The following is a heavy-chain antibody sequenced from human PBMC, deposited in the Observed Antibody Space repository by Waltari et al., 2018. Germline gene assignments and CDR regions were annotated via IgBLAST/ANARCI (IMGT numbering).Heavy chain of an antibody. CDR2: VHHSGKT. V-gene: IGHV4-4*02. J-gene: IGHJ4*02. CDR3: AGDRAIGLFFDY. D-gene: IGHD2-2*01. CDR1: GDSISGNYW. Sequence: QVQLQESGQGLVKPSGTLSPPCAVSGDSISGNYWWSWVRQSPEKGLECIGQVHHSGKTHYNPSLQSRVTISVDKPKNQFSLNLNSVTAADTAVYYCAGDRAIGLFFDYWGRGTLVTVSS.